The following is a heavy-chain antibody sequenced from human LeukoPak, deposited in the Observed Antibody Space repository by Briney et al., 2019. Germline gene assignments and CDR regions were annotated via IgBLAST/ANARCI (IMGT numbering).Heavy chain of an antibody. CDR1: GFPFSSYA. Sequence: GGSLRLSCAVSGFPFSSYAMSWVRQAPGKGLEWVSGISGSGDDAYYAASVKGRFTISRDNSKNTLYLQMNSLRAEDTAVYYCARDNWFDPWGQGTLVTVSS. CDR3: ARDNWFDP. J-gene: IGHJ5*02. V-gene: IGHV3-23*01. CDR2: ISGSGDDA.